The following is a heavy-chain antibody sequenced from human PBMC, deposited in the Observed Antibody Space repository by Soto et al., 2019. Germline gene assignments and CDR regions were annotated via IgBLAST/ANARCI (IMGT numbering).Heavy chain of an antibody. J-gene: IGHJ4*02. CDR1: GFTVSSNY. D-gene: IGHD6-13*01. CDR3: ARIAAAAVYFDY. V-gene: IGHV3-53*01. Sequence: VQLVESGGGLVKPGGSLRLSCAASGFTVSSNYMSWVRQAPGKGLEWVSVIYSGGSTYYADSVKGRFTISRGNSKNTLYLQMNSLRAEDTAVYYCARIAAAAVYFDYWGQGTLVTVSS. CDR2: IYSGGST.